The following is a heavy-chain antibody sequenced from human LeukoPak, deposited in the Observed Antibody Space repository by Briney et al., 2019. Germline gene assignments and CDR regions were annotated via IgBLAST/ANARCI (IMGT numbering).Heavy chain of an antibody. J-gene: IGHJ4*02. CDR3: AKGYYDSSGYYYPNYYFDY. D-gene: IGHD3-22*01. CDR1: GFTFDDYA. Sequence: GGSLRLSCAASGFTFDDYAMHWVRHAPGKGLEWVSGISWNSGSIGYADSVKGRFTISRDNAKNSLYLQMNSLRAEDTALYYCAKGYYDSSGYYYPNYYFDYWGQGTLVTVSS. V-gene: IGHV3-9*01. CDR2: ISWNSGSI.